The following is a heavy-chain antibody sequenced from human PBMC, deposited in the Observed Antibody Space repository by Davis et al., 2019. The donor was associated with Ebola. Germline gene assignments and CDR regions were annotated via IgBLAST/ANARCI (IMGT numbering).Heavy chain of an antibody. J-gene: IGHJ4*02. CDR3: ARCEENPDTTMVSCFDY. D-gene: IGHD5-18*01. CDR2: INTNTGDP. Sequence: ASVKVSCKASGYTFTSYAINWVRQAPGQGLEWMEWINTNTGDPTYAQGFTGRFVFSLDTSVSTAYLQISSLKAEDTAVYYCARCEENPDTTMVSCFDYWGQGTLVTVSS. CDR1: GYTFTSYA. V-gene: IGHV7-4-1*02.